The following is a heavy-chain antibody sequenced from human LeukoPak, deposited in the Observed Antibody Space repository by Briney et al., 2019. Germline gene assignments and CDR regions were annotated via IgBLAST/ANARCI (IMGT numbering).Heavy chain of an antibody. CDR2: INHSGST. V-gene: IGHV4-34*01. J-gene: IGHJ4*02. CDR3: ARVYYDSSGYYGPFDH. CDR1: GGSFSGYY. D-gene: IGHD3-22*01. Sequence: SETLSLTCAVYGGSFSGYYWSWIRQPPGKGLEWIGEINHSGSTNYNPSLKSRVTISVDTSKNQFSLKLSSVTAADTAVYYCARVYYDSSGYYGPFDHWGQGTLVTVSS.